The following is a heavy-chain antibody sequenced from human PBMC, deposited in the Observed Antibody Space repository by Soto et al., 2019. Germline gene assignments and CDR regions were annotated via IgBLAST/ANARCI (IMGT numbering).Heavy chain of an antibody. CDR2: IRSKAYGGTT. J-gene: IGHJ4*02. D-gene: IGHD3-22*01. Sequence: GGSLRLSCTASGFTFGDYAMSWVRQAPGKGLEWVGFIRSKAYGGTTEYAASVKGRFTISRDDSKSIAYLQMNSLKTEDTAVYYCTSRAPATGTYYDSSGYYYFDYWGQGTLVTVS. V-gene: IGHV3-49*04. CDR1: GFTFGDYA. CDR3: TSRAPATGTYYDSSGYYYFDY.